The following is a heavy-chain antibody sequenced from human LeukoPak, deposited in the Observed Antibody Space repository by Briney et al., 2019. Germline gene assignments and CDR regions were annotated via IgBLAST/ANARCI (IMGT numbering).Heavy chain of an antibody. CDR3: AKDWGYGLGFDY. CDR2: IYSGGST. Sequence: GGSLRLSYAASGFTVSSNYMSWVRQAPGKGLEWVSVIYSGGSTYYADSVKGRFTISRDNSKNTLHLQMNSLRAEDTAVYYCAKDWGYGLGFDYWGQGTLVTVSS. CDR1: GFTVSSNY. V-gene: IGHV3-53*05. J-gene: IGHJ4*02. D-gene: IGHD5-12*01.